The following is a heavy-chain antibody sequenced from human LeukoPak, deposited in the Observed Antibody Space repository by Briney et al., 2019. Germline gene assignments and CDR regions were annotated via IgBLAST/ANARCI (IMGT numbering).Heavy chain of an antibody. D-gene: IGHD3-3*01. CDR2: IYSGGST. J-gene: IGHJ6*02. Sequence: GGSLRLSCAASGFTVSSNYMSWVRQAPGKGLEWVSVIYSGGSTYYADSVKGRFTISRDNSKNTLYLQMNSLRAEDTAVYYCARDFKYYDFWSGYYPSNYYYGMDVWGQGTTVTVSS. CDR3: ARDFKYYDFWSGYYPSNYYYGMDV. V-gene: IGHV3-66*01. CDR1: GFTVSSNY.